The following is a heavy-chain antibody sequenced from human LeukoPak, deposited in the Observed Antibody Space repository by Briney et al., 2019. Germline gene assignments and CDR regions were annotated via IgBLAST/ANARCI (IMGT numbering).Heavy chain of an antibody. J-gene: IGHJ3*02. CDR2: INPNSGGT. CDR3: ARELGRNAFDI. Sequence: ASVKVSCKASGYAFTDNHMYWIRQAPGQGPECMGWINPNSGGTNYAQKFQGRITMTRDTSISTAYMELSRLTSDDTAIYFCARELGRNAFDIWGQGTMVTVSP. D-gene: IGHD7-27*01. V-gene: IGHV1-2*02. CDR1: GYAFTDNH.